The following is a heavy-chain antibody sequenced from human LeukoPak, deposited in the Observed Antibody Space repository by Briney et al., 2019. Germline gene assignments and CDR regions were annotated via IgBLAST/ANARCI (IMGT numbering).Heavy chain of an antibody. J-gene: IGHJ6*03. CDR2: INPDSGGT. V-gene: IGHV1-2*02. CDR3: ARKRPHMDV. Sequence: GASVKVSCKASGYTFNDYYMHWVRQAPGQGLEWIGRINPDSGGTDYAQKFQGRVTMTRDTSITTAYMDLSGLRSDDTAVYYCARKRPHMDVWGKETTVTVSS. D-gene: IGHD6-25*01. CDR1: GYTFNDYY.